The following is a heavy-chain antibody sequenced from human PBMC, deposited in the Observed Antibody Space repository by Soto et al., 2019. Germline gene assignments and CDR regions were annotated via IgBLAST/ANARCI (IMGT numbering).Heavy chain of an antibody. CDR2: INAGNGNT. J-gene: IGHJ4*02. CDR3: ARDPGYSYGYN. D-gene: IGHD5-18*01. CDR1: GYTFTSYA. V-gene: IGHV1-3*01. Sequence: ASVKGSCKASGYTFTSYAIHWVRQAPGQRLEWMGWINAGNGNTKYSQKFQGRVTITRDTSASTAYMELSSLRSEDTAVYYCARDPGYSYGYNWGQGTLVTVSS.